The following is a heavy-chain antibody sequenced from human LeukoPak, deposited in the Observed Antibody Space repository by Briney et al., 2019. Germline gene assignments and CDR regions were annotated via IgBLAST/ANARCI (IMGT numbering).Heavy chain of an antibody. CDR3: ARSSLNYYGSGSLFFDH. D-gene: IGHD3-10*01. V-gene: IGHV1-18*01. CDR1: GYTFTSFG. Sequence: ASVKVSCKASGYTFTSFGINWVRQAPGQGLEWMGWINPYDGDTKSPQELQGRLSMTTDTSASIAYMELRSLRSDDTAVYYCARSSLNYYGSGSLFFDHWGQGTLVPVSS. CDR2: INPYDGDT. J-gene: IGHJ4*02.